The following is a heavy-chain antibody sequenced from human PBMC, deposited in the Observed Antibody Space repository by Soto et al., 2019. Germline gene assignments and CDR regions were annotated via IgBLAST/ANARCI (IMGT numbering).Heavy chain of an antibody. Sequence: DTLSLTCAVYGGSFSDFYWTWIRQPPGKGLEWIGEINHSGSTNYNPSLKSRVAISVDTSKNQFSLNLTSVTAADTAVYYCGPRGAVADPRGYWGQGTLVTVSS. V-gene: IGHV4-34*01. CDR1: GGSFSDFY. D-gene: IGHD6-19*01. CDR3: GPRGAVADPRGY. J-gene: IGHJ4*02. CDR2: INHSGST.